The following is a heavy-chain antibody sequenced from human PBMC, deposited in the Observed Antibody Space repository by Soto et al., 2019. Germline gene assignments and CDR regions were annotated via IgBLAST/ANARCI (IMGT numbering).Heavy chain of an antibody. CDR3: ARETSSSWYLYYYGMDV. Sequence: PSETLSLTCSVSGGSLSSYYWTWIRQPPGKGLEWIGYVYYSGSTYYNPSLKSRVTISVDTSKNQFSLKLSSVTAADTAVYYCARETSSSWYLYYYGMDVWGQGTTVTVSS. CDR2: VYYSGST. J-gene: IGHJ6*02. D-gene: IGHD6-13*01. CDR1: GGSLSSYY. V-gene: IGHV4-59*12.